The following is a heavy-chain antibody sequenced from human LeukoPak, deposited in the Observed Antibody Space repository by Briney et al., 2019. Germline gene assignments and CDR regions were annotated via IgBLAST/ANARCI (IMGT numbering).Heavy chain of an antibody. CDR3: AREDRGSGGGYLMGSLTEVVWFDP. CDR1: GYTFTSYY. J-gene: IGHJ5*02. V-gene: IGHV1-46*01. D-gene: IGHD1-26*01. Sequence: ASVKVSCKASGYTFTSYYMHWVRQAPGQGLEWMGIINPSGGSTSYAQKFQGRVTMTRDMSTSTVYMELSSLRSEDTAVYYCAREDRGSGGGYLMGSLTEVVWFDPWGQGTLVTVSS. CDR2: INPSGGST.